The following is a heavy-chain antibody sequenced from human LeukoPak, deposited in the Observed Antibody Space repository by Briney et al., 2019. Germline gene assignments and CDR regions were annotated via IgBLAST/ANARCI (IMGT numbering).Heavy chain of an antibody. CDR3: AKEGDRGEALYYYYMDV. V-gene: IGHV3-33*06. J-gene: IGHJ6*03. CDR2: IWYDGSNI. Sequence: GGSLRLSCAASGFMSSDYGMHWVRPAPGKGLEWVAAIWYDGSNIFYADSVKGRFIISRDNSKNALYLQMNSLRAEDTADYYCAKEGDRGEALYYYYMDVWGNGATVTVSS. D-gene: IGHD3-10*01. CDR1: GFMSSDYG.